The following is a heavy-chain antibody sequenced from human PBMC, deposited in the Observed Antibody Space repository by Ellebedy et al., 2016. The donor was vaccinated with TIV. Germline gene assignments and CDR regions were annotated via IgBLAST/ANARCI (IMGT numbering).Heavy chain of an antibody. V-gene: IGHV3-7*01. CDR2: INQDGGEQ. D-gene: IGHD4-17*01. CDR1: GFSFRSYW. CDR3: ATDGSYGDYRSPAHAFEK. Sequence: GESLKISCASSGFSFRSYWMTWVRQAPGKGLEWVANINQDGGEQHYVDSVRGRFTISRDNARNSLYLHMTSLRADDTGVYYCATDGSYGDYRSPAHAFEKWGQGTMVIVSS. J-gene: IGHJ3*02.